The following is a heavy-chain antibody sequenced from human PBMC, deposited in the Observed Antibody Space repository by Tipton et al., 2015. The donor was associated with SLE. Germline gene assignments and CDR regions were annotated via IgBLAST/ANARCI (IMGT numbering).Heavy chain of an antibody. D-gene: IGHD5-18*01. CDR3: AVGYSFDY. CDR2: IYYSGST. Sequence: TLSLTCAVYGGSFSGYYWSWIRQPPGKGLEWIGYIYYSGSTNYNPSLKSRVTISVDTSKNQFSLKLSSVTAADTAVYYCAVGYSFDYWGRGTLVTVSS. V-gene: IGHV4-59*01. J-gene: IGHJ2*01. CDR1: GGSFSGYY.